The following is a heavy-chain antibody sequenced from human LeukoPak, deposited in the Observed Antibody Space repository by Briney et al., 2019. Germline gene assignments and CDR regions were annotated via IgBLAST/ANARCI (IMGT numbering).Heavy chain of an antibody. CDR2: IYSGGDT. D-gene: IGHD4-17*01. J-gene: IGHJ4*02. V-gene: IGHV3-53*01. CDR1: GFTVSSNS. CDR3: ARRAGEYSHPYDY. Sequence: GGSLRLSCTVSGFTVSSNSMSWVRQAPGKGLEWVSFIYSGGDTHYSDSVKGRFTISRDNSKNTLYLQMNSLRAEDTAVYYCARRAGEYSHPYDYWGQGTLVTVSS.